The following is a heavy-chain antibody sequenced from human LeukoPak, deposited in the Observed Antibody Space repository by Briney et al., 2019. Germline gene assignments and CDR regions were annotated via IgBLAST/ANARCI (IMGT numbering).Heavy chain of an antibody. Sequence: GSLRLSCAASGFTFSNAWMSWIRQPPGKGLEWIGYIYYSGSTNYNPSLKSRVTISVDTSKNQFSLKLSSVTAADTAVYYCARENDSSGYYYASFDYWGQGTLVTVSS. D-gene: IGHD3-22*01. CDR1: GFTFSNAW. CDR3: ARENDSSGYYYASFDY. V-gene: IGHV4-59*01. J-gene: IGHJ4*02. CDR2: IYYSGST.